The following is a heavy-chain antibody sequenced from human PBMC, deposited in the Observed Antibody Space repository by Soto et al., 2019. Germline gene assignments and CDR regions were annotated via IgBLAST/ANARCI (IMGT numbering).Heavy chain of an antibody. Sequence: QVQLVQSGDEVKTPGSSVKVSCKASGGTFSRYAISWVRQAPGQGLEWMGGIIPIFGTANYAQKFQGRVTITADESTSTAYIELSSLRSEDTAVYYCARAMEQLLYYYGMDVWGQGATVTVSS. V-gene: IGHV1-69*01. CDR1: GGTFSRYA. CDR2: IIPIFGTA. CDR3: ARAMEQLLYYYGMDV. J-gene: IGHJ6*02. D-gene: IGHD2-2*01.